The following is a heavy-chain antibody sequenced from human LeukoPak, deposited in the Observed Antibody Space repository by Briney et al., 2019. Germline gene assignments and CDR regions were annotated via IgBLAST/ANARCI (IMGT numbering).Heavy chain of an antibody. CDR2: IYSGGST. V-gene: IGHV3-66*01. J-gene: IGHJ4*02. CDR1: GFTVSTNY. Sequence: PGGSLRPSCAASGFTVSTNYMNWVRQAPGKGLEWVSVIYSGGSTYYADSVKGRFTISRDNSKNTLYLQMNSLRAEDTAVYYCARVGEGAAKDWGQGTLVTVSS. D-gene: IGHD1-26*01. CDR3: ARVGEGAAKD.